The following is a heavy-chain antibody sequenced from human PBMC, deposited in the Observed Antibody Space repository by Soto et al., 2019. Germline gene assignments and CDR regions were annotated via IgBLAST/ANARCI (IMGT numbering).Heavy chain of an antibody. Sequence: QVQLVQSGAEVKKPGSSVKVSCKASGGTFSSYAISWVRQAPGQGLEWMGGIIPIFGTANYAQKFQGRVTITADESTSTAYMELSSLRSEDTAVYYCARRIVLMVRRDYYGIDVWGQGTTVTVSS. CDR3: ARRIVLMVRRDYYGIDV. J-gene: IGHJ6*02. CDR2: IIPIFGTA. D-gene: IGHD2-8*01. V-gene: IGHV1-69*01. CDR1: GGTFSSYA.